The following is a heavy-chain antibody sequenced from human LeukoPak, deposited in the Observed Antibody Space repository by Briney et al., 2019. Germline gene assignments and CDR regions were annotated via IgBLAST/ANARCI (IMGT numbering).Heavy chain of an antibody. CDR2: INPNSGGT. V-gene: IGHV1-2*02. Sequence: GASVKVSCKASGYTFTGYYMHWVRQAPGQGLEWMGWINPNSGGTNYAQKFQGRVTMTRDTSISTAYMELSRLRSDDTAVYYCASDLGSSSPPFDYWGQGTLVTVSS. D-gene: IGHD6-6*01. J-gene: IGHJ4*02. CDR3: ASDLGSSSPPFDY. CDR1: GYTFTGYY.